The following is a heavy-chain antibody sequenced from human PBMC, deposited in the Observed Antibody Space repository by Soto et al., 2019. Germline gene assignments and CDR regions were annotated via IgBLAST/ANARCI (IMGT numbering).Heavy chain of an antibody. D-gene: IGHD5-12*01. CDR2: VKSKTDGGTT. CDR1: GFSFSYAW. CDR3: VNPARPMATITSFDY. V-gene: IGHV3-15*01. J-gene: IGHJ4*02. Sequence: GGSLRLSCAASGFSFSYAWMSWVRQAPGKGLEWVGRVKSKTDGGTTDYAAPVKGRFTISRDNSNNTLYLQMHSLTPGDTAVYYCVNPARPMATITSFDYWGRGTLVTVSS.